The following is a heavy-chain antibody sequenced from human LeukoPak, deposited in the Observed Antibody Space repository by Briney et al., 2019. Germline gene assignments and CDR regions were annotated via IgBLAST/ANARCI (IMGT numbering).Heavy chain of an antibody. Sequence: GGPLRLSCAASGFTFSSYEMNWVRQAPGKGLEWVSYISSSGSTIYYADSVKGRFTISRDNAKNSLYLQMNSLRAEDTAVYYCARSRYYDSSGYHPLLYYYYGMDVWGQGTTVTVSS. D-gene: IGHD3-22*01. CDR3: ARSRYYDSSGYHPLLYYYYGMDV. CDR1: GFTFSSYE. V-gene: IGHV3-48*03. CDR2: ISSSGSTI. J-gene: IGHJ6*02.